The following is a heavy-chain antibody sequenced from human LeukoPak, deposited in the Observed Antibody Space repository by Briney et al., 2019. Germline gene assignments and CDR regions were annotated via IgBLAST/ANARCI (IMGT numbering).Heavy chain of an antibody. CDR2: ISPSGDIT. D-gene: IGHD3-10*01. V-gene: IGHV3-23*01. J-gene: IGHJ4*02. CDR1: GFIFSSHG. Sequence: GGSLRLSCAASGFIFSSHGMNWVRQAPGKGLEWVSGISPSGDITYYADSVKGRFTISRDNSKNTLYLQMNSLRAEDTAVYYCAKDDSYYGSGSYFSRPPDYWGQGTLVTVSS. CDR3: AKDDSYYGSGSYFSRPPDY.